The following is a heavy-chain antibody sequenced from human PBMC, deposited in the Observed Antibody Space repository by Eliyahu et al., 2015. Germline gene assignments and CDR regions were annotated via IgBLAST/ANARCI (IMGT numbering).Heavy chain of an antibody. CDR2: MYNGGAP. Sequence: EVQLVESGGGLIQPGGSLRLSCAASGLSVRXSYMXXVRQAPGKGLEWPXVMYNGGAPSYADSVKGRFTISRDSSKNTLYLQMNSLRADDTAVYYCARDLGAYKRAFDYWGQGTLVTVSS. D-gene: IGHD3-16*01. CDR1: GLSVRXSY. V-gene: IGHV3-53*01. CDR3: ARDLGAYKRAFDY. J-gene: IGHJ4*02.